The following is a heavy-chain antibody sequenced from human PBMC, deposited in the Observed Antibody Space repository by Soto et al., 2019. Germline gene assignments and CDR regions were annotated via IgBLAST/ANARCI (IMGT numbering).Heavy chain of an antibody. V-gene: IGHV3-23*01. CDR2: ISGSGGST. D-gene: IGHD2-21*02. J-gene: IGHJ3*02. CDR1: GFTFSSYA. Sequence: GGSLRLSCAASGFTSSGFTFSSYAMSWVRQAPGKGLEWVSSISGSGGSTYYADSVKGRFTISRDNSKNTLYLQMNSLRAEDTAVYYCAKDISWGFLAYCGGDCYSLDAFDIWGQGTMVTVSS. CDR3: AKDISWGFLAYCGGDCYSLDAFDI.